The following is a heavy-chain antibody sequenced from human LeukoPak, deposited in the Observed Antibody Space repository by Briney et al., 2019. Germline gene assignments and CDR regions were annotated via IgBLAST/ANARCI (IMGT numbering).Heavy chain of an antibody. D-gene: IGHD2-2*01. Sequence: SETLSLTCTVSGGSISSYYLSWIRQPPGKGLEWIGYIYYSGSTNYNPSLKSRVTVSVDTSKNQFSLKLSSVTAADTAAYYCARGGTRHYFQHWGQGTLVTVSS. V-gene: IGHV4-59*01. CDR2: IYYSGST. J-gene: IGHJ1*01. CDR1: GGSISSYY. CDR3: ARGGTRHYFQH.